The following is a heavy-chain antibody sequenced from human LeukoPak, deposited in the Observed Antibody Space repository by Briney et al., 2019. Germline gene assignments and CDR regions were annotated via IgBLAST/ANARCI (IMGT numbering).Heavy chain of an antibody. CDR1: GFTFSSYA. V-gene: IGHV3-23*01. J-gene: IGHJ4*02. D-gene: IGHD3-22*01. CDR3: ARASIVGLGTYFDY. Sequence: GGSLRLSCAASGFTFSSYAMSWVRQAPGKGLEWVSAISGSGGSTYYADSVKGRFTISRDNAKNSLYLQMNSLRAEDTAVYYCARASIVGLGTYFDYWGQGTLVTVSS. CDR2: ISGSGGST.